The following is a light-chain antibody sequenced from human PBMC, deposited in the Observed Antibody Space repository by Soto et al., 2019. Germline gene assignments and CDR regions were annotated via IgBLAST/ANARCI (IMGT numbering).Light chain of an antibody. J-gene: IGKJ5*01. CDR3: QHYTLYSAP. CDR2: GAS. V-gene: IGKV1-5*01. CDR1: QDISTY. Sequence: QSPSSLSASVGDTVTISCRASQDISTYLAWYQQKPGKAPTLLIFGASSLHNGVPPRFAGSGSGSEFTLTINRLQPDDFATYFCQHYTLYSAPFGQGTRV.